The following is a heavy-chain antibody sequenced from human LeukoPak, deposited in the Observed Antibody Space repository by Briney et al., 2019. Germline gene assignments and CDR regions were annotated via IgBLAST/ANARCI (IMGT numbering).Heavy chain of an antibody. CDR2: ISYDGSNK. Sequence: GGSLRLSCAASGFTFSSYAMHWVRQAPGKGLEGVAVISYDGSNKYYADSVKGRFTISRDNSKNTLYLQMNSLRAEDTAVYYCARDLCSGGSCYSHYWGQGTLVTVSS. CDR1: GFTFSSYA. D-gene: IGHD2-15*01. V-gene: IGHV3-30-3*01. CDR3: ARDLCSGGSCYSHY. J-gene: IGHJ4*02.